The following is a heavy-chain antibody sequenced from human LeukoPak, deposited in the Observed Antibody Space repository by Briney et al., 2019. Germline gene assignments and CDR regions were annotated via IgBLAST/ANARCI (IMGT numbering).Heavy chain of an antibody. CDR1: GFTFITYG. CDR3: AREYYDSSDYPRQHYFDY. D-gene: IGHD3-22*01. J-gene: IGHJ4*02. Sequence: HPGGSLRLSCAASGFTFITYGMHWVRQAPGKGLEWVALIWYDGSYKYYADSVKGRFTISRDNSKNTLYLQMNSPRAEDTAVYYCAREYYDSSDYPRQHYFDYWGQGTLVTVSS. CDR2: IWYDGSYK. V-gene: IGHV3-33*01.